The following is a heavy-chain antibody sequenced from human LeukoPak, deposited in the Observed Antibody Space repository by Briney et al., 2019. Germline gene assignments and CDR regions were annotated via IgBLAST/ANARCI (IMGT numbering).Heavy chain of an antibody. Sequence: PGGSLRLSCAASGFTFSSYAMTWVRQAPGKGLEWVSGITAGGGSTYYADSVKGRFTISRDNSKNTLYLQTDSLRAEDTAVYYCSKGHCPDAYCAGDGYYSYRGQGTLVSVSS. CDR2: ITAGGGST. CDR1: GFTFSSYA. V-gene: IGHV3-23*01. D-gene: IGHD2-21*02. CDR3: SKGHCPDAYCAGDGYYSY. J-gene: IGHJ4*02.